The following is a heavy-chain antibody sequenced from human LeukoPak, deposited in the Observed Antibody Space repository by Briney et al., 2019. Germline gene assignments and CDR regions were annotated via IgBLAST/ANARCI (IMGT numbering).Heavy chain of an antibody. Sequence: ASVKVSCKASGYTFTSYYMHWVRQAPGQGLEWMGIINPSGGSTSYAQKFQGRVTMTRDTSISTAYMELSSLRSEDTAVYYCARDAGGFYYYYYGMDVWGQGTTVTVSS. D-gene: IGHD3-10*01. CDR2: INPSGGST. V-gene: IGHV1-46*01. J-gene: IGHJ6*02. CDR1: GYTFTSYY. CDR3: ARDAGGFYYYYYGMDV.